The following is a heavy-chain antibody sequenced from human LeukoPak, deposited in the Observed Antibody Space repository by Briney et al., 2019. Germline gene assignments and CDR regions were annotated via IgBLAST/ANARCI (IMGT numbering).Heavy chain of an antibody. Sequence: GGSLRLSCAASGFTFSSYGMHWFRQAPGKGLEWVAFIRYDGSNKYYADSMKGRFTISRDNSKNTLYLQMNSLRAEDTAVYYCAKEGYCSSTSCQQLTYYYYMDVWGKGTTVTVSS. CDR2: IRYDGSNK. CDR3: AKEGYCSSTSCQQLTYYYYMDV. V-gene: IGHV3-30*02. CDR1: GFTFSSYG. D-gene: IGHD2-2*01. J-gene: IGHJ6*03.